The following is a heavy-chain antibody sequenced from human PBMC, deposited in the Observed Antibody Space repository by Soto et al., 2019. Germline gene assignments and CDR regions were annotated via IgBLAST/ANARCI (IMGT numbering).Heavy chain of an antibody. D-gene: IGHD2-15*01. CDR1: GFTFSSYA. Sequence: PGGSLRLSCAASGFTFSSYAMSWVRQAPGKGLKWVSAISGSGGSTYYADSVKGRFTISRDNSKNTLYLQMNSLRAEDTAVYYCAKCFSGVVVVAATIDYWGQGTLVTVSS. V-gene: IGHV3-23*01. CDR2: ISGSGGST. CDR3: AKCFSGVVVVAATIDY. J-gene: IGHJ4*02.